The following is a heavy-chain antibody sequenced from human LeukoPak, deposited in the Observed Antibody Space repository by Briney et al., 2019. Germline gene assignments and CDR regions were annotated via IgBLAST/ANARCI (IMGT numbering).Heavy chain of an antibody. CDR2: INHSGST. Sequence: PSETLSLTCAVYGGSFSGYYWSWIRQPPGKGLEWIGEINHSGSTYCNPSLKSRATISVDTSKNQFSLKLSSVTAADTAVYYCARGSGTGTTRFDPWGQGTLVTVSS. D-gene: IGHD1-1*01. V-gene: IGHV4-34*01. CDR1: GGSFSGYY. J-gene: IGHJ5*02. CDR3: ARGSGTGTTRFDP.